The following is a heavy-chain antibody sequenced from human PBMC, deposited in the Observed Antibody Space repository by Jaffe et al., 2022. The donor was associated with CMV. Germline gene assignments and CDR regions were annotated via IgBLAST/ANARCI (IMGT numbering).Heavy chain of an antibody. V-gene: IGHV1-3*01. Sequence: QVQLVQSGAEVKKPGASVKVSCKASGYTFTSYAMHWVRQAPGQRLEWMGWINAGNGNTKYSQKFQGRVTITRDTSASTAYMELSSLRSEDTAVYYCARAPGYRITYYYYMDVWGKGTTVTVSS. D-gene: IGHD5-18*01. CDR2: INAGNGNT. CDR1: GYTFTSYA. CDR3: ARAPGYRITYYYYMDV. J-gene: IGHJ6*03.